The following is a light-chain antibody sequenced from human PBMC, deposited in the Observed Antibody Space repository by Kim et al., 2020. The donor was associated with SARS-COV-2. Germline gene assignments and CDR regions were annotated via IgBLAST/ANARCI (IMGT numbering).Light chain of an antibody. J-gene: IGLJ2*01. CDR1: KLGDKY. CDR3: QAWDSSTAV. V-gene: IGLV3-1*01. Sequence: SYELTQPPSVSVSPGQTASITCSGDKLGDKYACWYHQKPCQSPVLVIYQDSKRPSGIPERFSGSNSGNTATLTISGTQAMDEADYYCQAWDSSTAVFGVG. CDR2: QDS.